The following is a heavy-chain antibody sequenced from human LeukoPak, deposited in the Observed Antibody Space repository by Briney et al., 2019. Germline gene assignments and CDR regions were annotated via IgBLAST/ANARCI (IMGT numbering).Heavy chain of an antibody. CDR1: GYTLTELS. J-gene: IGHJ4*02. V-gene: IGHV1-24*01. D-gene: IGHD3-22*01. Sequence: ASVKVSCKVSGYTLTELSMHWVRPAPGKGLEWMGGFDPEDGETIYAQKFQGRVTMTEDTSTDTAYMELSSLRSEDTAVYYCARTYYYYYDSSGTFDYWGQGTLVTVSS. CDR2: FDPEDGET. CDR3: ARTYYYYYDSSGTFDY.